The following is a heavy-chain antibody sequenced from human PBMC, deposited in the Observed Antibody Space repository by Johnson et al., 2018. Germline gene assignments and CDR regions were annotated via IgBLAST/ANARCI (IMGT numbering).Heavy chain of an antibody. V-gene: IGHV1-69*12. CDR2: IIPIFGTA. CDR3: ARARGVPGIEMATRREDYYYYGMDV. D-gene: IGHD5-24*01. J-gene: IGHJ6*02. CDR1: GGTFSSYA. Sequence: QVQLVQSGAEVTKPGSSVKVSCKASGGTFSSYAISWVRKAPGQGLEWMGGIIPIFGTANYAQKFQGRVTITADESTTTAYMELSSLRSEDTAVYYCARARGVPGIEMATRREDYYYYGMDVWGPGTTVTVSS.